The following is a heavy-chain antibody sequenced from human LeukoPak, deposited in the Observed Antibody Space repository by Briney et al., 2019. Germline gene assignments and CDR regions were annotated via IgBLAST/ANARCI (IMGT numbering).Heavy chain of an antibody. D-gene: IGHD4-17*01. CDR1: GVSFNNYY. Sequence: PSETLSLTCAVSGVSFNNYYWSWVRQTPGKGLEWIGEVNHSGYTNDSPSLKSRVTLSIDTSREQFSPNLRSVTVADTGIYYCTRMTTGHDYWGQGTLVTVSS. V-gene: IGHV4-34*01. CDR3: TRMTTGHDY. CDR2: VNHSGYT. J-gene: IGHJ4*02.